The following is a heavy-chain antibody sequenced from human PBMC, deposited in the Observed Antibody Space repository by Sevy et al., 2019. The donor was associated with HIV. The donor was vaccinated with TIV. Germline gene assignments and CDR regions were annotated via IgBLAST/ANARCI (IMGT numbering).Heavy chain of an antibody. CDR2: INPNSGGT. Sequence: ASVKVSCKASGYTFTGYYMHWVRQAPGQGLEWMGRINPNSGGTNYAQKFQGRVTMTRDTSISTAYMELSRLRSDDTAVYYCAWRGHYGDYVNYYYYGMDVWGQGTTVTVSS. D-gene: IGHD4-17*01. CDR1: GYTFTGYY. CDR3: AWRGHYGDYVNYYYYGMDV. J-gene: IGHJ6*02. V-gene: IGHV1-2*06.